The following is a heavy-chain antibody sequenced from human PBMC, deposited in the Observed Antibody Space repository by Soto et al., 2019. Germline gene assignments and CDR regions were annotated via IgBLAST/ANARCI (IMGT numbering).Heavy chain of an antibody. CDR3: ARDYYGMDV. V-gene: IGHV4-30-2*06. CDR1: GGSISSGGYS. Sequence: QLQLQESGSGLVKPSQTLSLTCTVSGGSISSGGYSWTWIRQSAGKGLEWIGYTYQSGSAYYNPSLKSRVTISVDRSKNQFSPNLTSVTAADTAVYYCARDYYGMDVWGQGTTVTVSS. J-gene: IGHJ6*02. CDR2: TYQSGSA.